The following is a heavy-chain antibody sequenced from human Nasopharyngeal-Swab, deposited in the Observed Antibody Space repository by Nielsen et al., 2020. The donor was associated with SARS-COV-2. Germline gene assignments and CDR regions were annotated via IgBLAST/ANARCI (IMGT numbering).Heavy chain of an antibody. Sequence: GSLRLSCAASGYIFSASAMHWVRQAPGKGLEWLGRIGDKDHNYATTYGASMKGRFTISRDDSSNTAFLQMDSLKTEDTALYYCTTDFYFDYWGQGALVTVSS. J-gene: IGHJ4*02. CDR1: GYIFSASA. CDR3: TTDFYFDY. V-gene: IGHV3-73*01. CDR2: IGDKDHNYAT.